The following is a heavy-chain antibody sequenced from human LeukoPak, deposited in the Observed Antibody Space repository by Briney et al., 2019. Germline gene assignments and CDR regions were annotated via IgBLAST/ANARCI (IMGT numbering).Heavy chain of an antibody. CDR3: AKEAIGMDV. V-gene: IGHV3-30*18. J-gene: IGHJ6*02. CDR1: GFTFSNYG. CDR2: ISYDGSNK. Sequence: PGGSLRLSCAASGFTFSNYGIHWVRQAPGKGLEWVAVISYDGSNKYYADSVKGRFTISRDHSKNTLYLQVNSLRAEDTAVYYCAKEAIGMDVWGQGTTVTVSS.